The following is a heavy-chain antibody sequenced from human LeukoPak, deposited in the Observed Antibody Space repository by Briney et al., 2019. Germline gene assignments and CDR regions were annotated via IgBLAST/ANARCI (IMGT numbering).Heavy chain of an antibody. CDR2: IRSEAYGETT. D-gene: IGHD3-10*01. CDR3: ARGPILLWIHNGMDV. CDR1: GFIFGEHA. J-gene: IGHJ6*02. Sequence: PGRSLRLSCLGSGFIFGEHAISWVRQAPGKALEWVGFIRSEAYGETTGYAASVSGRFIISRDNTRGIAYLQMNNLKIEDTAVYYCARGPILLWIHNGMDVWGPGTTVTVSS. V-gene: IGHV3-49*04.